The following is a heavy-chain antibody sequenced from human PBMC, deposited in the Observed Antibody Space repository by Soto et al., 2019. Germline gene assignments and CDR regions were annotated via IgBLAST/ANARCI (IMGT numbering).Heavy chain of an antibody. CDR1: GGTFSSYA. J-gene: IGHJ6*02. CDR3: ARSQGSSTSLEIYYYYYYGMDV. V-gene: IGHV1-69*01. Sequence: QVQLVQSGAEVKKPGSSVKVSCKASGGTFSSYAISWVRQAPGQGLEWMGGISPISGTANYAQKFQGRVTITADESTSTAYMELSSLRSEDTAVYYCARSQGSSTSLEIYYYYYYGMDVWGQGTTVTVS. D-gene: IGHD2-2*01. CDR2: ISPISGTA.